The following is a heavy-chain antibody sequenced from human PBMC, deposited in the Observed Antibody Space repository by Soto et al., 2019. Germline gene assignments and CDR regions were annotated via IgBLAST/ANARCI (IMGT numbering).Heavy chain of an antibody. CDR1: GFTFSDYY. J-gene: IGHJ5*02. V-gene: IGHV3-11*01. CDR3: AKGRRYCSSTSCINWFDP. Sequence: GGSLRLSCAASGFTFSDYYMSWIRQAPGKGLEWVSYISSSGSTIYYADSVKGRFTISRDNSKNSLYLQMNSLRAEDTAVYYCAKGRRYCSSTSCINWFDPWGQGTLVTVSS. D-gene: IGHD2-2*01. CDR2: ISSSGSTI.